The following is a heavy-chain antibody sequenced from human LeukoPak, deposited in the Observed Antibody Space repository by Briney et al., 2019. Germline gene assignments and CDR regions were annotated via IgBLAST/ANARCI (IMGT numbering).Heavy chain of an antibody. CDR2: ISGSGGST. J-gene: IGHJ4*02. CDR3: AEDRYYYDSSGYYG. CDR1: GFTFSSYA. V-gene: IGHV3-23*01. Sequence: GGSLRLSCAASGFTFSSYAMSWVRQALGKGLEWVSAISGSGGSTYYADSVKGRFTISRDNSKNTLYLQMNSLRAEDTAVYYCAEDRYYYDSSGYYGWGQGTLVTVSS. D-gene: IGHD3-22*01.